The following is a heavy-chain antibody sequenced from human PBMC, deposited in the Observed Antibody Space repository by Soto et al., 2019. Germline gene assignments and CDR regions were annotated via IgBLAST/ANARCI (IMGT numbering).Heavy chain of an antibody. CDR2: ISSSSSYI. V-gene: IGHV3-21*01. CDR1: GFTYSRYG. Sequence: AGSLRLSCAASGFTYSRYGMTWFRQSPGKGLEWVSSISSSSSYIYYADSVKGRFTISRDNAKNSLYLQMNSLRAEDTAVYYCALQWLADFQQLGQGTLVSVSS. CDR3: ALQWLADFQQ. D-gene: IGHD6-19*01. J-gene: IGHJ1*01.